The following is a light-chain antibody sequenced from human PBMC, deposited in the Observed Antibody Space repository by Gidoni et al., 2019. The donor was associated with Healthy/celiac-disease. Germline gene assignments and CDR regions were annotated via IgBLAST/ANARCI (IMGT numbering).Light chain of an antibody. CDR1: HSVSSN. V-gene: IGKV3-15*01. CDR3: QQYNNWPT. J-gene: IGKJ2*01. Sequence: EIVLTQSPSTLSVSPGARATLSCRASHSVSSNFAWYQQKPGQAPRLLIYGASTTATGLPARFSGCGPGSEFTLTISSLQSEDFAVYSCQQYNNWPTFGQGTKLEIK. CDR2: GAS.